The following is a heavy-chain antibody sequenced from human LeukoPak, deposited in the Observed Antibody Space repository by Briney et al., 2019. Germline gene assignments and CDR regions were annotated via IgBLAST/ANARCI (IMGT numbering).Heavy chain of an antibody. J-gene: IGHJ6*02. D-gene: IGHD6-6*01. V-gene: IGHV3-53*01. CDR2: VYGGGNT. CDR3: AKFGLVRNYYYGMDV. CDR1: GFTVANDR. Sequence: GGSLRLSCAASGFTVANDRMSWVRQPPGKGLEWVSTVYGGGNTAYTDSVKGRFTISRDTSKNTLLLQMNSLRAEDTAVYYCAKFGLVRNYYYGMDVWGQGTTVTVS.